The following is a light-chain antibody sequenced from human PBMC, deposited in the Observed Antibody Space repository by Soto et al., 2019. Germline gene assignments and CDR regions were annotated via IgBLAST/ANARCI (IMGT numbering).Light chain of an antibody. V-gene: IGKV3-20*01. J-gene: IGKJ1*01. CDR3: QQYGSSGT. CDR2: GAS. Sequence: EIVLTQSPVPLSASPGESATLSCRASQSVDNNVAWYQQKPGQAPRLLIYGASNRATGIPDRFSGSGSGTDFTLTISRLEPEYFAVYYCQQYGSSGTFGQGTKVDIK. CDR1: QSVDNN.